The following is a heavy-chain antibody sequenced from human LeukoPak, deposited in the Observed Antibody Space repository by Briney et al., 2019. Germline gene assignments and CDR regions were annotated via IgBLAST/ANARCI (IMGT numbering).Heavy chain of an antibody. D-gene: IGHD3-3*01. V-gene: IGHV4-59*01. CDR1: GGSISSYY. J-gene: IGHJ6*03. CDR2: IYYSGST. Sequence: SETLSLTCTVSGGSISSYYWSWIRQPPGKGLEWIGYIYYSGSTNYNPSLKSRVTISVDTSKNQFSLKLSSVTAADTAVYYCARDQVGYDFTIDYYYYYMDVWGKGTTVTVSS. CDR3: ARDQVGYDFTIDYYYYYMDV.